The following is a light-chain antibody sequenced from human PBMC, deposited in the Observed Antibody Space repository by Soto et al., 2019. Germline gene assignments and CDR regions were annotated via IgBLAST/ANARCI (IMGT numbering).Light chain of an antibody. CDR1: SSDVGGYKY. CDR2: EVS. Sequence: QSVLTQPASVSGSPGQSITMSCTGTSSDVGGYKYVSWYQQHPGKVTKLMIYEVSNRPSGVSNRFSGSKSGNTASLTISGLQAEDEADYYCSSYTSSNTYVFGTGTKVT. J-gene: IGLJ1*01. CDR3: SSYTSSNTYV. V-gene: IGLV2-14*01.